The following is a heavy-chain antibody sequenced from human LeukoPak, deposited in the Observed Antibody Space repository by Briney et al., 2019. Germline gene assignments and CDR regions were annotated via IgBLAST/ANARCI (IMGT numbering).Heavy chain of an antibody. J-gene: IGHJ4*02. D-gene: IGHD3-3*01. CDR3: ARVFWSGYYDY. Sequence: GSLRLSCAASGFTFSSYGMSWVRQPPGKGLEWIGEIYHSGSTNYNPSLKSRVTISVDKSKNQFSLKLSSVTAADTAVYYCARVFWSGYYDYWGQGTLVTVSS. CDR1: GFTFSSYGM. CDR2: IYHSGST. V-gene: IGHV4-4*02.